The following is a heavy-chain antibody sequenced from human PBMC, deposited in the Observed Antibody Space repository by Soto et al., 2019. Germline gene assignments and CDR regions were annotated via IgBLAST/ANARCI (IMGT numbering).Heavy chain of an antibody. CDR1: GGTFSSYA. CDR2: IIPIFGTA. D-gene: IGHD1-1*01. V-gene: IGHV1-69*13. J-gene: IGHJ4*02. CDR3: ARDHNDYWATVASFDY. Sequence: SVKVSCKASGGTFSSYAISWVRQAPGQGLEWMGGIIPIFGTANYAQKFQGRVTITADESTSTAYMELSSLRSEDTAVYYCARDHNDYWATVASFDYWGQGTLVTVSS.